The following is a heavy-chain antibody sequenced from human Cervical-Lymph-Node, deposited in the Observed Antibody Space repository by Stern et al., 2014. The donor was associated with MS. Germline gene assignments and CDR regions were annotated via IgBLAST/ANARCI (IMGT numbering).Heavy chain of an antibody. V-gene: IGHV4-59*01. CDR2: IYYSGST. Sequence: QVQLVESGPRLVKPSETLSLTCSVSGGSISSSYWSWIRQSPGKGLEWIGYIYYSGSTNYNPSLKNRITISLDTSKSQFFLKVNSVTAADTAVYYCARAREAAGVLGMYYFDYWGQGTLVTVSS. D-gene: IGHD6-13*01. J-gene: IGHJ4*02. CDR1: GGSISSSY. CDR3: ARAREAAGVLGMYYFDY.